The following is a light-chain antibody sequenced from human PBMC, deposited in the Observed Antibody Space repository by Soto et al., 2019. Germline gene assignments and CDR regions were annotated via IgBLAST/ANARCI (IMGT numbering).Light chain of an antibody. CDR1: SSNIGSNT. J-gene: IGLJ1*01. Sequence: QSVLTQPPSASGTPGQRVTISCSGSSSNIGSNTVNWYQQLPGTAPKLLIYSNNQRPSGVPDRFSGSKSGTSASLAISGLQSVDEADYSCAAEDDSLTGYVFVTVSKVTVL. CDR3: AAEDDSLTGYV. CDR2: SNN. V-gene: IGLV1-44*01.